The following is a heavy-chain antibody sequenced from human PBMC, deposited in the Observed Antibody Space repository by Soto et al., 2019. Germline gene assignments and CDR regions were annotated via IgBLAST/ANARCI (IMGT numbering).Heavy chain of an antibody. CDR2: IDHDGPT. J-gene: IGHJ4*02. V-gene: IGHV3-74*01. CDR3: VRDSHGDY. CDR1: GFTFSNYW. Sequence: EVQLVESGGGLVQPGGSLRRSCAGSGFTFSNYWMHWVRQAPGKGLEWVSRIDHDGPTDYADSVRGRFTIPRDNAENTLYRQMISLRPEDTAVYYCVRDSHGDYWGQGTLVSVSS.